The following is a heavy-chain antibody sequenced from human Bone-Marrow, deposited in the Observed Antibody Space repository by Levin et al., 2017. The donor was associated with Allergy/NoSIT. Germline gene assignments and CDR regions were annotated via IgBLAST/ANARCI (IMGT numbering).Heavy chain of an antibody. V-gene: IGHV3-7*01. D-gene: IGHD1-26*01. J-gene: IGHJ4*02. CDR3: ARDGRWARDC. CDR1: GFTFSSHW. Sequence: LSLTCAASGFTFSSHWMSWVRQAPGKGLEWVANINGDGGGKYYADSLRGRFTISRDNAKSSLFLQMNSLRAEDTAVYYCARDGRWARDCWGQGTLVIVSS. CDR2: INGDGGGK.